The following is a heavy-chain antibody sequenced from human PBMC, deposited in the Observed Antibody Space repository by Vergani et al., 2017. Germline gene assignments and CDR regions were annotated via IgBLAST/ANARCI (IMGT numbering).Heavy chain of an antibody. V-gene: IGHV3-30*02. J-gene: IGHJ6*02. D-gene: IGHD6-19*01. Sequence: QVQLVESGGGVVQPGGSLRLSCAASGFTFSSYGMHWVRQAPGKGLEWVAFIRYDGSNKYYADSVKGRFTISRDNSKNTLYLQMNSLRAEDTAVYYCAKDGPSSGWYLRKDYYYYGMDVWGQGTLVTVSS. CDR1: GFTFSSYG. CDR2: IRYDGSNK. CDR3: AKDGPSSGWYLRKDYYYYGMDV.